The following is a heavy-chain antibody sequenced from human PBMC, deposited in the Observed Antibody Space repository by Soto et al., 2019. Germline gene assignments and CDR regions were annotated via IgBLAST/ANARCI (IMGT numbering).Heavy chain of an antibody. CDR2: IWYDGSNK. CDR1: GFTFSSYG. D-gene: IGHD3-3*01. V-gene: IGHV3-33*01. J-gene: IGHJ3*02. Sequence: QVQLVESGGGVVQPGRSLRLSCAASGFTFSSYGMHWVRQAPGKGLEWVAVIWYDGSNKYYADSMKGRFTISRDNSKNTLYLQMNSLRAEDTAVYYCARDRVTIFGVVPNAFDIWGQGTMVTVSS. CDR3: ARDRVTIFGVVPNAFDI.